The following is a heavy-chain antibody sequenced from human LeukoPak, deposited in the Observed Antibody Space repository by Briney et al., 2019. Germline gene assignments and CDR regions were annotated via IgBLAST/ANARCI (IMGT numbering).Heavy chain of an antibody. Sequence: PGGSLRLSCAASGFTFSRYGMHWVRQAPGKGLEWVAFIWYDGSNKYYADSVKGRFTISRDNSKNTLYLQMNSLRAEDTAVYYCAKDLAAAAANWFDPWGQGTLVTVSS. V-gene: IGHV3-30*02. J-gene: IGHJ5*02. CDR1: GFTFSRYG. D-gene: IGHD2-2*01. CDR2: IWYDGSNK. CDR3: AKDLAAAAANWFDP.